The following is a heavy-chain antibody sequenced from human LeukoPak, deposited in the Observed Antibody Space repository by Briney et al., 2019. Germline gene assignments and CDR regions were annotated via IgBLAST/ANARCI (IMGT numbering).Heavy chain of an antibody. Sequence: ASVKVSCKASGYTFTSYGISWVRQATGQGLEWMGWMSPNSGNTGYAQKFQGRVTMTRNTSISTTYMELSSLRSEDTAVYYCARAKSMVRGVIYYYGMDVWGQGTTVTVSS. J-gene: IGHJ6*02. CDR3: ARAKSMVRGVIYYYGMDV. CDR1: GYTFTSYG. V-gene: IGHV1-8*02. D-gene: IGHD3-10*01. CDR2: MSPNSGNT.